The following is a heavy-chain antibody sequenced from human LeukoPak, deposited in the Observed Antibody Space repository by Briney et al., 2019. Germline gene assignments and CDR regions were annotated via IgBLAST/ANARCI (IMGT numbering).Heavy chain of an antibody. Sequence: LSLTCAVYGGSFSGYYMSWIRQAPGKGLEWVSYISSSGSTIYYADSVKGRFTISRDNAKNSLYLQMNSLRAEDTAVYYCARDQAYRDSPNDYWGQGTLVTVSS. CDR3: ARDQAYRDSPNDY. D-gene: IGHD5-18*01. J-gene: IGHJ4*02. CDR1: GGSFSGYY. V-gene: IGHV3-11*01. CDR2: ISSSGSTI.